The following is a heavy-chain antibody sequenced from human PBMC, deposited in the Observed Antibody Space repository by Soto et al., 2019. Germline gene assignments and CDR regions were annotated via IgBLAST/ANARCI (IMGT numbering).Heavy chain of an antibody. D-gene: IGHD6-6*01. V-gene: IGHV4-30-2*01. CDR1: GGSISSGGYS. CDR2: IYHSGST. CDR3: ARGSSSSSNWFVP. Sequence: QLQLQESGSGLVKPSQTLSLTCAVSGGSISSGGYSWSWIRQPPGKGLEWIGYIYHSGSTYYNPSLRGRVXXSXAXXKNQFSLKLSSVTAADTAGYYYARGSSSSSNWFVPWGQGTLVTVSS. J-gene: IGHJ5*02.